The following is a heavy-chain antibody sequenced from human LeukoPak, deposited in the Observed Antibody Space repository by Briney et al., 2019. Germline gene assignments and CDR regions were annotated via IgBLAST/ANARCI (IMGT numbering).Heavy chain of an antibody. J-gene: IGHJ4*02. CDR2: IGTAGGT. CDR1: GFTLSNYD. Sequence: GGSLRLSCAASGFTLSNYDMHWVRQVIGKGLEWVSGIGTAGGTYYGGSVKGRFSSSRENAKNFLYLQMNSLRAGDTAVYYCARADLRGYSLHYWGQGTLVTVSS. CDR3: ARADLRGYSLHY. V-gene: IGHV3-13*01. D-gene: IGHD5-18*01.